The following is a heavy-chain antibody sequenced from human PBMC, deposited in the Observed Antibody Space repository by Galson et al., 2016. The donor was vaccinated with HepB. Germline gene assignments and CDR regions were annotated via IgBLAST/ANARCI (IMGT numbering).Heavy chain of an antibody. V-gene: IGHV3-53*01. Sequence: LRLSCAVSGFPVSSNYMTWVRQAPGKGPEWVSVIHTGGNTYYADSVKGRFIISRDNFKNILYLQMNSLRVGDTAVYYCGRGKRLMPRQGMYYYGTDVWGPGTTVTVSS. J-gene: IGHJ6*02. CDR3: GRGKRLMPRQGMYYYGTDV. D-gene: IGHD2-2*01. CDR1: GFPVSSNY. CDR2: IHTGGNT.